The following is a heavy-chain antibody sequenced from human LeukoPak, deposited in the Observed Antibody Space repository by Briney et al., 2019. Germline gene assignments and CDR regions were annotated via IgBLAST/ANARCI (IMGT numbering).Heavy chain of an antibody. CDR1: GGSISRSSYY. D-gene: IGHD1-1*01. CDR3: AKRGYESSDLFDY. CDR2: MSYSGST. Sequence: PSETLSLTCTVSGGSISRSSYYWGWIRQPPGKGLEWIGSMSYSGSTNYNPSLKSRVTISVDTSNNQFSLKLSSVTAADTAVYYCAKRGYESSDLFDYWGQGTLVTVSS. J-gene: IGHJ4*02. V-gene: IGHV4-39*01.